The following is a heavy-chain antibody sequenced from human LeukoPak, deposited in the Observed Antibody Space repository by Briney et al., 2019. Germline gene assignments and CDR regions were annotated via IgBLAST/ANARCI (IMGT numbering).Heavy chain of an antibody. Sequence: GGSLRLSCAASGFTFSDYYMSWVRQAPGKGLEWVAFIRYDGSNKYYADSVKGRFTISRGNSKNTLYLQMNSLRAEDTAVYYCAKDILYCSSTSCYTDNWFDPWGQGTLVTVSS. CDR2: IRYDGSNK. CDR3: AKDILYCSSTSCYTDNWFDP. CDR1: GFTFSDYY. J-gene: IGHJ5*02. V-gene: IGHV3-30*02. D-gene: IGHD2-2*02.